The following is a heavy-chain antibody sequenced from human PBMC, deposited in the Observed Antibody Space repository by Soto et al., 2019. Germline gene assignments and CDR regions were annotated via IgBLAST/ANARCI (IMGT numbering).Heavy chain of an antibody. CDR1: GGTFSSYA. Sequence: QVQLVQSGAEVKKPGSSVKVSCKASGGTFSSYAISWVRQAPGQGLEWMGGIIPIFGTANYAQKFQGRVTIPADESTGTAYMELSSLRSEDTAVYYCARKLWRLSGLAAEYGDWGQGTLVAVSS. D-gene: IGHD6-13*01. V-gene: IGHV1-69*01. CDR3: ARKLWRLSGLAAEYGD. J-gene: IGHJ4*02. CDR2: IIPIFGTA.